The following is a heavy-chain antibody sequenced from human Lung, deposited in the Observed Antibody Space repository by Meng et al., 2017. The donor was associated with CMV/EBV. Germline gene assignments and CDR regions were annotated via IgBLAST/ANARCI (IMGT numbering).Heavy chain of an antibody. CDR1: GFPFSSYA. CDR3: ARERSSAHWG. Sequence: CAASGFPFSSYAMHWVRQAPGKGLEWVAVISYDGSNKYYADSVKGRFTISRDNSKNTLYLQMNSLRAEDTAVYFCARERSSAHWGWGQGTLVTVSS. J-gene: IGHJ4*02. CDR2: ISYDGSNK. V-gene: IGHV3-30-3*01. D-gene: IGHD7-27*01.